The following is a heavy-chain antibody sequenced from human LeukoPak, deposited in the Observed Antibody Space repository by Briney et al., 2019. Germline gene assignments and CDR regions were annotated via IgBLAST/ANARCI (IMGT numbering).Heavy chain of an antibody. CDR2: INYSGST. J-gene: IGHJ5*02. D-gene: IGHD6-19*01. CDR1: GCSISSSSHY. V-gene: IGHV4-39*07. CDR3: ARDTAVAGSNWFDP. Sequence: SETLSLTCTVSGCSISSSSHYWSWIRQPPGKGLEWIASINYSGSTYYNPSLKSRVTISVDTSKNQFSLKLSSVTAADTAGYYCARDTAVAGSNWFDPWGQGTLVTVSS.